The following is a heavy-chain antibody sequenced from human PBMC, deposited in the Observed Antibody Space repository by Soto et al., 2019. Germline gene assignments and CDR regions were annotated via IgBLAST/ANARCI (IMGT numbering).Heavy chain of an antibody. D-gene: IGHD6-13*01. J-gene: IGHJ5*02. CDR3: ARHLSSSWYRKLDP. CDR2: IYPGDSDT. V-gene: IGHV5-51*01. CDR1: GYSFTSYW. Sequence: PGESLKISCKGSGYSFTSYWINWVRQMPGKGLEWMGIIYPGDSDTRYSPSFQGQVTIPADKSINTAYLQWRSLKASDTAVYYCARHLSSSWYRKLDPWGQGTLVTVSS.